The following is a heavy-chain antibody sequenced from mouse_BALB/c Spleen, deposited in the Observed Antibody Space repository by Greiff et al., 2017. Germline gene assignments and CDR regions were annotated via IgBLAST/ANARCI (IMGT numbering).Heavy chain of an antibody. D-gene: IGHD2-1*01. Sequence: EVQLVESGGGLVQPGGSLKLSCAASGFTFSSYTMSWVRQTPEKRLEWVAYISNGGGSTYYPDTVKGRFTISRDNAKNTLYLQMSSLTSEDTAMYNCARLHGNYVCAMDYWGQGTSVTVSS. J-gene: IGHJ4*01. CDR1: GFTFSSYT. CDR2: ISNGGGST. V-gene: IGHV5-12-2*01. CDR3: ARLHGNYVCAMDY.